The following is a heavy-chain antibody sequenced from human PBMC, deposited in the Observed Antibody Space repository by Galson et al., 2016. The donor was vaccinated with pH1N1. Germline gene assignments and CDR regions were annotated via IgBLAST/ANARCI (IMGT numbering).Heavy chain of an antibody. CDR2: VYHSGTT. V-gene: IGHV4-4*02. Sequence: ETLSLTCAVSGGSISSGNWWSWVRQPPGKGLEWIGDVYHSGTTNNNPSLKSRVTISVDKSKKHFYLKMNSVTAADTAVYYCARAATVTTTGVYFQLWGQGTLVIVSS. J-gene: IGHJ1*01. CDR3: ARAATVTTTGVYFQL. CDR1: GGSISSGNW. D-gene: IGHD4-17*01.